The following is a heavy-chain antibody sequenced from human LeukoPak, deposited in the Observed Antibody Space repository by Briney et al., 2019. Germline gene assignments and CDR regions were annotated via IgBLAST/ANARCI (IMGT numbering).Heavy chain of an antibody. D-gene: IGHD6-6*01. Sequence: PGGSLRLSCAASGFTFSGYWMHWVRQAPGKGLEWVASIKPDGSEKHYVDSRKGRFNISRDNAKNSLYLQMNSLRAEDTAVYYCSCQYSTTWNHWGQGTLVTVSS. J-gene: IGHJ5*02. CDR1: GFTFSGYW. V-gene: IGHV3-7*05. CDR3: SCQYSTTWNH. CDR2: IKPDGSEK.